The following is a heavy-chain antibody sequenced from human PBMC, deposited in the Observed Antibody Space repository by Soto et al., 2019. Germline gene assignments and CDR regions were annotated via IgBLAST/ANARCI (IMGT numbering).Heavy chain of an antibody. CDR3: AGYCSSTSCYAFRDWFDP. J-gene: IGHJ5*02. D-gene: IGHD2-2*01. CDR1: GYTFTSYG. CDR2: ISAYNGNT. V-gene: IGHV1-18*01. Sequence: ASVKVSCKASGYTFTSYGISWVRQAPGQGLEWMGWISAYNGNTNYAQKLQGRVTMTTDTSTSTAYMELRSLRSDDTAVYYCAGYCSSTSCYAFRDWFDPWGQGTLVTVSS.